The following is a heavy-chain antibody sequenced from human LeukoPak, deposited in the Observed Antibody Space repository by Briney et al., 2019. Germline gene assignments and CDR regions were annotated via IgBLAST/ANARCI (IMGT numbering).Heavy chain of an antibody. Sequence: GGSLRLSCVASGFTFSNYWMHWVRQAPGKGLEWVSSISSSSSYIYYADSVKGRFTISRDNAKNSLYLQMNSLRAEDTAVYYCARDLYYYDSSGYYYWGQGTLVTVSS. J-gene: IGHJ4*02. CDR3: ARDLYYYDSSGYYY. CDR1: GFTFSNYW. D-gene: IGHD3-22*01. V-gene: IGHV3-21*01. CDR2: ISSSSSYI.